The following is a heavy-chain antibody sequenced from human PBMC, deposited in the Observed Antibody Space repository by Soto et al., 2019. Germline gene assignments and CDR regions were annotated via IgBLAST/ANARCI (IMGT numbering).Heavy chain of an antibody. CDR1: GGSFSGYY. J-gene: IGHJ6*02. V-gene: IGHV4-34*01. D-gene: IGHD2-2*01. Sequence: SETLSLTCAVYGGSFSGYYWSWIRQPPGKGLEWIGEINHSGSTNYNLSLKSRVTISVDTSKNQFSLKLSSVTAADTAVYYCARGKQTRYYYYYGMDVWGQGTTVTVSS. CDR3: ARGKQTRYYYYYGMDV. CDR2: INHSGST.